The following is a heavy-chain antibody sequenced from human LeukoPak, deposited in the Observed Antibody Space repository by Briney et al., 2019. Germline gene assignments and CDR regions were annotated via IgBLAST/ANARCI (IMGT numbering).Heavy chain of an antibody. D-gene: IGHD6-13*01. J-gene: IGHJ1*01. CDR1: GFTFSSDG. V-gene: IGHV3-33*01. Sequence: GGSLRLSCAASGFTFSSDGMHWVRQAPGKGLEWVAVIWYDGSNKYYADSVKGRFTISRDNSKNTLYLQMNSLRAEDTAVYYCARDQDSSSWYGYFLHWGQGTLVTVSS. CDR2: IWYDGSNK. CDR3: ARDQDSSSWYGYFLH.